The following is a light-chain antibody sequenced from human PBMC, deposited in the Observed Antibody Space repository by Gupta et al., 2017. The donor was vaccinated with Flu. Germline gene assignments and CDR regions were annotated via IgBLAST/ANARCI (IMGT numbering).Light chain of an antibody. CDR3: SSYTSSSTDV. V-gene: IGLV2-14*01. CDR1: SSDVGGYNY. CDR2: EVS. Sequence: SITISCTGTSSDVGGYNYVSWYQQHPGKAPKLRIYEVSNRPSGVSNRFSGPKSGNTASLTISGLQAEDEADYYCSSYTSSSTDVCGTGTNV. J-gene: IGLJ1*01.